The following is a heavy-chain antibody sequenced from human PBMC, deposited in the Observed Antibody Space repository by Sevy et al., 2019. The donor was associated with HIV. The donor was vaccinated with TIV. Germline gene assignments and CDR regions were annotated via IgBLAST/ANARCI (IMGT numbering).Heavy chain of an antibody. J-gene: IGHJ5*02. CDR1: GLTFSSHA. V-gene: IGHV3-30-3*01. CDR2: ISYDGNIR. D-gene: IGHD3-22*01. CDR3: ARDLGYESSGYLPFFDP. Sequence: GGSLRLSCAASGLTFSSHAMHWVRQAPGKGLESVAVISYDGNIRYYGDSVEGRFTISRDDSKNTLYLQMNSLRAEDTAVYYCARDLGYESSGYLPFFDPRGQGTLVTVSS.